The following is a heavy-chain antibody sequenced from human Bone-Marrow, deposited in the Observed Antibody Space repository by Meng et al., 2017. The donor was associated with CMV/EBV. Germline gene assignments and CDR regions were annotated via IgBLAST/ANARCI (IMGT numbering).Heavy chain of an antibody. CDR1: GFTFSSYA. D-gene: IGHD1-1*01. J-gene: IGHJ6*02. CDR3: ARNDYYYYGMDV. Sequence: GESLKISCAASGFTFSSYAMHWVRQAPGKGLEWVAVISYDGSNKYYADSVKGRFTISRDNSKNTLYLQMNSLRAEDTAVYYCARNDYYYYGMDVWGQGTTVTVSS. CDR2: ISYDGSNK. V-gene: IGHV3-30-3*01.